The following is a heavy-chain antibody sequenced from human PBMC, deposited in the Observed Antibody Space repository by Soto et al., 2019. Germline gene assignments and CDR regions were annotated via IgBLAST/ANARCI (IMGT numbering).Heavy chain of an antibody. CDR1: GFTVSSNY. J-gene: IGHJ4*02. Sequence: EVQLVESGGGLVQPGGSLRLSCAASGFTVSSNYMSWVRQAPGKGLEWVSVIYSGGSTYYADSVKDRFTISRHNSKNTLKLEMDCLRAEETALYYCGRHWLGAFVYWCRVPLVTVSS. CDR3: GRHWLGAFVY. V-gene: IGHV3-66*04. D-gene: IGHD1-26*01. CDR2: IYSGGST.